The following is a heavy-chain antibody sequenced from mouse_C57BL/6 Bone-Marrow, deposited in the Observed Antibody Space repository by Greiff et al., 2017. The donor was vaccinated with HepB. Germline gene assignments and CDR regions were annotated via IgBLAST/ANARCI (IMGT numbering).Heavy chain of an antibody. V-gene: IGHV1-39*01. CDR3: ASAYGTSFDY. Sequence: VQLQQSGPELVKPGASVKISCKASGYYFNDYNMNWVKQSNGKSLEWIGVINPNYGTTSYNQKFKGKATLTVDKSSSTAYMQLNSLTSEDSAVYYCASAYGTSFDYWGQGTTLTVSS. CDR2: INPNYGTT. J-gene: IGHJ2*01. CDR1: GYYFNDYN. D-gene: IGHD2-1*01.